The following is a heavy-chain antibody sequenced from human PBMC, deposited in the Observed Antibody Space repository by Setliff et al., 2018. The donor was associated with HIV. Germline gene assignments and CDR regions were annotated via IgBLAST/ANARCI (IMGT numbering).Heavy chain of an antibody. CDR1: GGSISSTSYY. CDR3: ARLSGDYYYFDY. J-gene: IGHJ4*02. D-gene: IGHD2-21*02. Sequence: PSETLSLTCTVSGGSISSTSYYWGWIRQPPGTGLEWIGSISSSGNTYYNPSLKSRVTTSVDTPKNQFSLKLNSVTAADTAVYYCARLSGDYYYFDYWGQGTLVTVSS. CDR2: ISSSGNT. V-gene: IGHV4-39*01.